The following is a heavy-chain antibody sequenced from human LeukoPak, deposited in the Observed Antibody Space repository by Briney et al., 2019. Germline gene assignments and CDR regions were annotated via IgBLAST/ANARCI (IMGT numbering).Heavy chain of an antibody. D-gene: IGHD6-19*01. Sequence: PSETLSLTCAVYGGSFSGYYWSWTRQPPGKGLEWIGEINHSGSTNYNPSLKSRVTISVDTSKNQFSLKLSSVTAADTAVYYCAREDGSGWYRYWGQGTLVTVSS. J-gene: IGHJ4*02. CDR1: GGSFSGYY. CDR2: INHSGST. V-gene: IGHV4-34*01. CDR3: AREDGSGWYRY.